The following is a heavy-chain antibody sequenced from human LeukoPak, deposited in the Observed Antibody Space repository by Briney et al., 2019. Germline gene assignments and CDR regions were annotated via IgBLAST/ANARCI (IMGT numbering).Heavy chain of an antibody. CDR3: ARDFFSEVTYHGEIAYFDQ. J-gene: IGHJ4*02. CDR2: INPKSGDT. Sequence: GASVKVSCKTSGYTLSDYSIHWVRQAPGQGLEWMGWINPKSGDTKSAQKFQGRVTMTGDTSISTIYMEVTRLRSDDTAIYYCARDFFSEVTYHGEIAYFDQWGPGTLVSVSS. CDR1: GYTLSDYS. V-gene: IGHV1-2*02. D-gene: IGHD1-14*01.